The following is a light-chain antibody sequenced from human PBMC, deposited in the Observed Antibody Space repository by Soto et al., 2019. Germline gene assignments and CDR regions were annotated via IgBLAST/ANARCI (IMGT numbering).Light chain of an antibody. V-gene: IGLV1-40*01. CDR3: QSYDTTLTGV. Sequence: QSALTQPPSVSGAPGQRITISCTGSRSNIGSNYDVHWYRQLPGAPPTLLIYGNDNRPSGVPDRFSASKSGTSASLAINGLQTEDEGDYYCQSYDTTLTGVFGTGTKVTVL. J-gene: IGLJ1*01. CDR2: GND. CDR1: RSNIGSNYD.